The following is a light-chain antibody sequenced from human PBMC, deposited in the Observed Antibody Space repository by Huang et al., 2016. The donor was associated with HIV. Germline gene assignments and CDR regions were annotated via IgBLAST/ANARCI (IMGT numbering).Light chain of an antibody. CDR2: DAS. CDR3: QHSDGLSPLT. V-gene: IGKV1-8*01. J-gene: IGKJ4*01. CDR1: QNIGPS. Sequence: AIRMTQSPSSLSASTGDRVTITCRASQNIGPSLAWYQQRPGRAPTLLIYDASTLQHGGPSRCGGSGSRTVFTLNSGCLRVEDASIYYCQHSDGLSPLTFGGGTKVDLK.